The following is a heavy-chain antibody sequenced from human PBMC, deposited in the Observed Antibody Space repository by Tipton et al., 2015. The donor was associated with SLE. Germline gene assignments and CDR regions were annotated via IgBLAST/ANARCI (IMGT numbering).Heavy chain of an antibody. CDR2: ISAYNGNT. V-gene: IGHV1-18*01. CDR3: ASRVVTEYYYGMDV. CDR1: GYTFTSYG. D-gene: IGHD2-21*02. J-gene: IGHJ6*02. Sequence: QLVQSGPEVKKPGASVKVSCKASGYTFTSYGISWVRQAPGQGLEWMGWISAYNGNTNYAQKLQGRVTMTTDTSTSTAYMELRSPRSDDTAVYYCASRVVTEYYYGMDVWGQGTTVTVSS.